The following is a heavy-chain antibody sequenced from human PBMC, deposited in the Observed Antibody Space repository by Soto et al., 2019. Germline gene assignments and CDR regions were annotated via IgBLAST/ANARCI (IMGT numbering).Heavy chain of an antibody. CDR3: ERTLYGDNVDY. D-gene: IGHD4-17*01. CDR1: GYTFTSYD. J-gene: IGHJ4*02. V-gene: IGHV1-8*01. CDR2: MNPNSGNT. Sequence: QVQLVQSGAEVKKPGASVKVSCKASGYTFTSYDIHWVRQSTGQGLEWMGWMNPNSGNTGYGHKFQGSVTMTRNTHISTDYMELSSLRSEDTAVYYCERTLYGDNVDYWGQGTLVTVSS.